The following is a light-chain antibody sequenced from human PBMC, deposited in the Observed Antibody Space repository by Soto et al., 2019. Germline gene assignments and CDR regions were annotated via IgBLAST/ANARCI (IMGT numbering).Light chain of an antibody. V-gene: IGKV3-15*01. CDR1: ESISSN. J-gene: IGKJ5*01. Sequence: EIVMTQSPATLSLSPVGRSXXSCRASESISSNLVWYQKKPGQAPRLLIHDASTRATGIPARFSGSGSGTEFILTISSVESEDFAIYYCQQHNDWPTFGQGTRLEIK. CDR2: DAS. CDR3: QQHNDWPT.